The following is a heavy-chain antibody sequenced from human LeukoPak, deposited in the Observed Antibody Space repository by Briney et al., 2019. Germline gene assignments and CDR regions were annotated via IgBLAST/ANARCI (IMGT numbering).Heavy chain of an antibody. CDR1: GGTFSIYA. CDR3: ASRCYYDSSCYYHYYYGMDV. D-gene: IGHD3-22*01. Sequence: SVTVSYKASGGTFSIYAISWVRQAPGQGGEGMGRIIPILGIANYARNFHGRLTITADNSTCTAYMELSSLRSEDTAVYYCASRCYYDSSCYYHYYYGMDVWGQGTTVTVSS. J-gene: IGHJ6*02. CDR2: IIPILGIA. V-gene: IGHV1-69*04.